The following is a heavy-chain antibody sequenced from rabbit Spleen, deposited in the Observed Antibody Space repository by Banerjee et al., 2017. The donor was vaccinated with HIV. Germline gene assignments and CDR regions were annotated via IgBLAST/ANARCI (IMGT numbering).Heavy chain of an antibody. CDR3: ARDPVIAGSAYYGL. CDR2: ICAGISDNT. Sequence: QEQLEESGGGLVKPGGTLTLTCKASGIDFSTYSYMCWVRQAPGKGLEWIACICAGISDNTYYASWAKGRFTISETSSTTVTLQMTSLTAADTATYFCARDPVIAGSAYYGLWGPGTLVTVS. J-gene: IGHJ4*01. V-gene: IGHV1S45*01. CDR1: GIDFSTYSY. D-gene: IGHD8-1*01.